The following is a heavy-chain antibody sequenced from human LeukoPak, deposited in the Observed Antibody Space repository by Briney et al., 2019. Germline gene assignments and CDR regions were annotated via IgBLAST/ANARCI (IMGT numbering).Heavy chain of an antibody. CDR1: GFTFSSSG. CDR2: LRYDGTSK. CDR3: AKETRRSYSDY. Sequence: GGSMRLSCAESGFTFSSSGMHWVRKASGKGLGWVEFLRYDGTSKYYADCATGRFTISRDNSKNTVYLQMNSQGGGVKAVYYCAKETRRSYSDYWGQETRVTVSS. V-gene: IGHV3-30*02. J-gene: IGHJ4*02.